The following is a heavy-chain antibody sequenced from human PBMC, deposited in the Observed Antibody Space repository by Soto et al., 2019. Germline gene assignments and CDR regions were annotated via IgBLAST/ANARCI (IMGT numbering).Heavy chain of an antibody. Sequence: SETLSLTCVISGDNVSNNSAAWNWIRQSPSRGLEWLGRTYYRSKWSNDYAVSVKSRITINPDTSKNQFSLQLNSVTPEDTAVYYCARGSVAGTQGAFDVWGQGTMVTVSS. CDR3: ARGSVAGTQGAFDV. CDR2: TYYRSKWSN. D-gene: IGHD6-19*01. CDR1: GDNVSNNSAA. V-gene: IGHV6-1*01. J-gene: IGHJ3*01.